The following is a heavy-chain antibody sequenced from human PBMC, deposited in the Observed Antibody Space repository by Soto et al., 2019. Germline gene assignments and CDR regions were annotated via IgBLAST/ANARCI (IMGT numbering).Heavy chain of an antibody. Sequence: GGSLRLSCAASGFTFSTYVMNWVRQAPGQGLEWVSSILGGGASTYYADSVKGRFTISRDDSKKTAYLQMNSLESEDTAVYYCSRDDSDWFFNWGRGTLVTVSS. CDR2: ILGGGAST. CDR1: GFTFSTYV. V-gene: IGHV3-23*01. CDR3: SRDDSDWFFN. D-gene: IGHD3-9*01. J-gene: IGHJ4*02.